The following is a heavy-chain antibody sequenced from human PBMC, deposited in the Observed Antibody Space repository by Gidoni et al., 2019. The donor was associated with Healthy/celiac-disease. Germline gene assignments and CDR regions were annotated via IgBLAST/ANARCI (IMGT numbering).Heavy chain of an antibody. CDR3: ARDPHYDFWSSSWFDP. D-gene: IGHD3-3*01. Sequence: EWVANIKQDGSEKYYVDSVKGRFTISRDNAKNSLYLQMNSLRAEDTAVYYCARDPHYDFWSSSWFDPWGQGTLVTVSS. V-gene: IGHV3-7*03. CDR2: IKQDGSEK. J-gene: IGHJ5*02.